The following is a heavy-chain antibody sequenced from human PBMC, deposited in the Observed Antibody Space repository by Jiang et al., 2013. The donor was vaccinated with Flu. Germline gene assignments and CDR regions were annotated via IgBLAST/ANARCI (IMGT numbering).Heavy chain of an antibody. V-gene: IGHV3-23*01. CDR3: AKDRWRLQLAFAKSVLSYGMDV. Sequence: QLLESGGGLVXPGGSLRLSCVGSGFTFNIYVMSWVRQAPGKGLEWVSATSGSGGIIHYADSVKGRFTMSRDNSKNTVYLEMNSLRAEDTAVYYCAKDRWRLQLAFAKSVLSYGMDVWGQGTTVAVSS. J-gene: IGHJ6*02. D-gene: IGHD6-13*01. CDR1: GFTFNIYV. CDR2: TSGSGGII.